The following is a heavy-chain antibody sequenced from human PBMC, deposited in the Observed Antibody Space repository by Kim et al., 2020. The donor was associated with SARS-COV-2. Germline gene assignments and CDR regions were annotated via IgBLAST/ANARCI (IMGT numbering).Heavy chain of an antibody. CDR3: ARDGGQWLVTRPFDY. CDR2: INAGNGNT. V-gene: IGHV1-3*01. CDR1: GYTFTSYA. D-gene: IGHD6-19*01. J-gene: IGHJ4*02. Sequence: ASVKVSCKASGYTFTSYAMHWVRQAPGQRLEWMGWINAGNGNTKYSQKFQGRVTITRDTSASTAYMELSSLRSEDTAVYYCARDGGQWLVTRPFDYWGQGTLVTVSS.